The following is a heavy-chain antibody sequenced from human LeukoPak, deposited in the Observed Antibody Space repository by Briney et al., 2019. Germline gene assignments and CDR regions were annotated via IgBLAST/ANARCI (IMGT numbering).Heavy chain of an antibody. J-gene: IGHJ4*02. CDR1: GFTFSSYA. CDR2: ISGSGGST. V-gene: IGHV3-23*01. CDR3: AKEITLYYGSGSLLRLFDY. Sequence: GGSLRLSCAASGFTFSSYAMSWVRQAPGKGMEWVSAISGSGGSTYYADSVKGRFTISRDNSKNTLYLQMNSLRAEDTAVYYCAKEITLYYGSGSLLRLFDYWGQGTLVTVSS. D-gene: IGHD3-10*01.